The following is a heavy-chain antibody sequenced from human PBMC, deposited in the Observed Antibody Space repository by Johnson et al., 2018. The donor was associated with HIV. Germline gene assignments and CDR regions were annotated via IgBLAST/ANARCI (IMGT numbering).Heavy chain of an antibody. D-gene: IGHD6-19*01. CDR1: GFTFSSYA. V-gene: IGHV3-30*04. CDR3: AHLISWGIAVADAFDI. CDR2: MSYDGSSK. Sequence: VQLVESGGGVVQPGRSLRLSCAASGFTFSSYAMHWVRQAPGKGLEWVAVMSYDGSSKYYADSVKGRFTISRDNSRNTLYLQMNSLRAEDTAVYYCAHLISWGIAVADAFDIWGQGTMVTVSS. J-gene: IGHJ3*02.